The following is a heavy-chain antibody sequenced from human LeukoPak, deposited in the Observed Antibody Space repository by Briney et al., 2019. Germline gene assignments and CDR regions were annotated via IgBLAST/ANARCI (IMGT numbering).Heavy chain of an antibody. D-gene: IGHD3-10*01. V-gene: IGHV4-31*03. CDR2: IYYRGST. Sequence: PSETLSLTCTVSGVSLTSGGYYWSWIRQQPGKGLEWIGYIYYRGSTQYNPSLKSRVNISVDTPKNQFSLKVSSVTAEDTAVYYCARTSYSFDYWGQGTLVTVSS. CDR3: ARTSYSFDY. CDR1: GVSLTSGGYY. J-gene: IGHJ4*02.